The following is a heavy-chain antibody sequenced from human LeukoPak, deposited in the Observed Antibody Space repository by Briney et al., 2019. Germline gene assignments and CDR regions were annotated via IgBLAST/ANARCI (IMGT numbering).Heavy chain of an antibody. CDR1: GFTFSGSA. CDR2: IRSKANSYAT. J-gene: IGHJ6*03. V-gene: IGHV3-73*01. Sequence: GGSLRLSCAASGFTFSGSAMHWVRQASGKGLEWVGRIRSKANSYATAYAASVKGRFTISRDDSENTAYLQMNSLKTEDTAVYYCSRSGYGDYYYYYMDVWGKGTTVTVSS. CDR3: SRSGYGDYYYYYMDV. D-gene: IGHD3-10*01.